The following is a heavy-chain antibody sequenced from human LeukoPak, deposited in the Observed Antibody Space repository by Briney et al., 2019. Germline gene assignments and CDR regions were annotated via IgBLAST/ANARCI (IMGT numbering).Heavy chain of an antibody. CDR2: IYYSGST. J-gene: IGHJ4*02. CDR3: ARHLRTFNSGSYYSTFDY. D-gene: IGHD1-26*01. Sequence: SETLSLTCTVSGGSISSYYWSWIRRPPGKGLEWIGYIYYSGSTNYNPSLKSRVTISGDTSKNQFSLKLSSVTAADTAVYFCARHLRTFNSGSYYSTFDYWGQGTLVTVSS. CDR1: GGSISSYY. V-gene: IGHV4-59*08.